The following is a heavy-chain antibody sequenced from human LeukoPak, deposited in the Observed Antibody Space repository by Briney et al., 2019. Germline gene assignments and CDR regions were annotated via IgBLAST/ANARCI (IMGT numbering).Heavy chain of an antibody. D-gene: IGHD5-24*01. V-gene: IGHV1-69*13. J-gene: IGHJ4*02. CDR1: GGTFSSYA. CDR2: IIPIFGTA. Sequence: GASVKVSCKASGGTFSSYAISWVRQAPGQGLEWMGGIIPIFGTANYAQKFQGRVTITADESTSTAYMEVSSLRSEDTAVYYCARRAGPKMATIDYWGQGTLVTVSS. CDR3: ARRAGPKMATIDY.